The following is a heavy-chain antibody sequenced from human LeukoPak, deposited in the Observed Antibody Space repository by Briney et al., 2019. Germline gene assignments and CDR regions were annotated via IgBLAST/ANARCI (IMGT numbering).Heavy chain of an antibody. Sequence: GGSLRLSCAASGFTFSSYWMSWVRQAPGKGVEWVANIKQDGSEKYYVDSVKGRFTTSRDIAKNSLYLQMNSLRAEDTAVYYCARVGYRYYYYGMDVWGKGTTVTVSS. CDR2: IKQDGSEK. D-gene: IGHD1-1*01. J-gene: IGHJ6*04. V-gene: IGHV3-7*03. CDR1: GFTFSSYW. CDR3: ARVGYRYYYYGMDV.